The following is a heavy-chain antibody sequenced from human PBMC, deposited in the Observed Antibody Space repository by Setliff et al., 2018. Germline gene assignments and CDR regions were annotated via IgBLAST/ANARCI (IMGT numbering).Heavy chain of an antibody. D-gene: IGHD3-22*01. CDR1: GDFISSGGYT. V-gene: IGHV4-31*03. Sequence: KPSETLSLTCNVSGDFISSGGYTWNWIRQHPEMGLEWIGYIFYNGSTFYNPSLQSRVTISVDTSKNQFSLKLTSLNAADSAVYYCARASHSYGSPNWFDPWGPGTLVTVSS. CDR3: ARASHSYGSPNWFDP. J-gene: IGHJ5*02. CDR2: IFYNGST.